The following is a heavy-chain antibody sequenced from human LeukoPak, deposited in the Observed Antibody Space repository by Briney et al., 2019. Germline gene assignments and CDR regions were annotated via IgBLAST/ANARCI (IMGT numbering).Heavy chain of an antibody. CDR2: ISGRGDST. Sequence: PGGSLRLSCAASGFSFSTYAMNWVRQAPGKGLEWVSAISGRGDSTYYADSVKGRFTISRDNFKNMLYLQMSSLSAEDTAVYYCAREHVIGTTGIDYWGQGTLVTVSS. D-gene: IGHD1-7*01. V-gene: IGHV3-23*01. J-gene: IGHJ4*02. CDR3: AREHVIGTTGIDY. CDR1: GFSFSTYA.